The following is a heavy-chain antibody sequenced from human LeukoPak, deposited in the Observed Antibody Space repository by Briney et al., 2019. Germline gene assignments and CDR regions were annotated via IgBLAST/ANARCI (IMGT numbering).Heavy chain of an antibody. J-gene: IGHJ4*02. V-gene: IGHV3-74*01. Sequence: GGSLRLSCATSGFTFSTSWMHWVRQAPGKGLVWVSRISGDGTITTYADSVKGRFTISRDNAKNTLFLQMNSLRVDDTAVYYCTRVRSSSWYDYWGQRALVTVSS. CDR1: GFTFSTSW. D-gene: IGHD6-13*01. CDR3: TRVRSSSWYDY. CDR2: ISGDGTIT.